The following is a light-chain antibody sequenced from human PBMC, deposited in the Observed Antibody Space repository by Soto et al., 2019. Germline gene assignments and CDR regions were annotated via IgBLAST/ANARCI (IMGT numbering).Light chain of an antibody. CDR2: NVS. CDR3: SSFTSTNTVL. Sequence: QSALTQPASVSGSPGQSITISCTGTSSDVGGYNYGSWYQQHPGKAPKLMIYNVSNRPSGVSNRFSGSKSGNTASLTISGLQAEDEGHYYCSSFTSTNTVLFGGGTQLTVL. V-gene: IGLV2-14*01. CDR1: SSDVGGYNY. J-gene: IGLJ2*01.